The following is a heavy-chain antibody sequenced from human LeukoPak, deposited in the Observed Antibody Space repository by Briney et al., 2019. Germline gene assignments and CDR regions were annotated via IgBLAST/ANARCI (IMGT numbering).Heavy chain of an antibody. Sequence: TSETLSLTCTVSGGSISSYYWSWIRQPPGKGLEWIGYIYYSGSTNYNPSLKSRVTISVDTSKNQFSLKLSSVTAADTAFYYCARGPLAAAGTLTYYYYGMDVWGQGTTVTVSS. J-gene: IGHJ6*02. CDR3: ARGPLAAAGTLTYYYYGMDV. CDR1: GGSISSYY. D-gene: IGHD6-13*01. V-gene: IGHV4-59*12. CDR2: IYYSGST.